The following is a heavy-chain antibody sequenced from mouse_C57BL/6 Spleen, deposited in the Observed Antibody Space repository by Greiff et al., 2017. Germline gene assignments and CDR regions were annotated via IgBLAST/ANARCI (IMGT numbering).Heavy chain of an antibody. CDR1: GFTFSDYG. CDR3: ARRNDYDGGAGVDY. J-gene: IGHJ2*01. V-gene: IGHV5-17*01. D-gene: IGHD2-4*01. Sequence: EVKLVESGGGLVKPGGSLKLSCAASGFTFSDYGMHWVRQAPEKGLEWVAYISSGSSTIYYADTVKGRFPISRDNAKNTLFLQMTSLRSEDTAMYYCARRNDYDGGAGVDYWGQGTTLTVSS. CDR2: ISSGSSTI.